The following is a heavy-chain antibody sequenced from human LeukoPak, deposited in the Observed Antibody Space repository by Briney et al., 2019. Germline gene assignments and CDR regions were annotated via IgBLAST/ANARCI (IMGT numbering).Heavy chain of an antibody. Sequence: TGGSLRLSCAASGFTFSSYAMSWVRQAPGKGLEWISTVSGNGGSTNYADTVKGRFTISRDNPKNTLYLQMNSLRAEDTAVYYCAKGRGTTVTSAANYWGQGTMVTVSS. V-gene: IGHV3-23*01. CDR2: VSGNGGST. D-gene: IGHD4-17*01. CDR3: AKGRGTTVTSAANY. CDR1: GFTFSSYA. J-gene: IGHJ4*02.